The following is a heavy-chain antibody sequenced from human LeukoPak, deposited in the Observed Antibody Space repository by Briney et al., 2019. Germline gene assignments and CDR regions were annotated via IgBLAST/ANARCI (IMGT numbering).Heavy chain of an antibody. CDR2: IKQDGSEK. J-gene: IGHJ4*02. D-gene: IGHD5-18*01. V-gene: IGHV3-7*01. Sequence: GGSLRLSCAASGFTFSSYWMSWVRQAPGKGLEWVANIKQDGSEKYYVDSVKGRFTISRDNAKNSLYLQMNSLRAEDTAVYYCARAHRNLDTAMDYWGQGTLVTVSS. CDR1: GFTFSSYW. CDR3: ARAHRNLDTAMDY.